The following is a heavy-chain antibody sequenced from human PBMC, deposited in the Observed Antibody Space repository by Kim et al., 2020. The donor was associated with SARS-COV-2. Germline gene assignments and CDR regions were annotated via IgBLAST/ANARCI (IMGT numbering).Heavy chain of an antibody. J-gene: IGHJ4*02. Sequence: SETLSLTCAVYGGSFSGYYWSWIRQPPGKGLEWIGEINHSGSTNYNPSLKSRVTISVDTSKNQFSLKLSSVTAADTAVYYCARRVGRYCSGGSCYPFDYWGQGTLVTVSS. CDR3: ARRVGRYCSGGSCYPFDY. V-gene: IGHV4-34*01. CDR2: INHSGST. CDR1: GGSFSGYY. D-gene: IGHD2-15*01.